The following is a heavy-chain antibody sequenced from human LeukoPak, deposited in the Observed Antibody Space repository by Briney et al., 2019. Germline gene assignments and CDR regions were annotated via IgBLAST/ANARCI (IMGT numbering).Heavy chain of an antibody. CDR1: GYSIRSGYY. J-gene: IGHJ5*02. CDR3: ARARCSSCGFDP. Sequence: SETLSLTCIVSGYSIRSGYYWGWIRQPPGKGLEYIGYIYYSGYTNYNPSLKSRVTISVDTSKNQFSLKLSSVTAADTAVYYCARARCSSCGFDPWGQGTLVTVSS. V-gene: IGHV4-59*01. D-gene: IGHD6-13*01. CDR2: IYYSGYT.